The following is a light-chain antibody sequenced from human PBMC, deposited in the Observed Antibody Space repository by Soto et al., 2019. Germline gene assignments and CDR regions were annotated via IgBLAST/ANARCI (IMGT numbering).Light chain of an antibody. V-gene: IGKV1-39*01. Sequence: DIQMTQSPSSLSASVGDRVTITCRASQSISTYLNWYQQKPGKAPNLLIYSTFNLQTGVPSRFRGSGSGTDFTLTISSLQPEDFATYHCQQTYSTPTFGQGTKVEIK. CDR2: STF. CDR1: QSISTY. J-gene: IGKJ1*01. CDR3: QQTYSTPT.